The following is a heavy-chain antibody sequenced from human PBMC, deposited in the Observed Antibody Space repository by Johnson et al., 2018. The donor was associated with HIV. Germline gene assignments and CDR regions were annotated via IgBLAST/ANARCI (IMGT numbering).Heavy chain of an antibody. Sequence: QMQLVESGGGVVQPGRSLRLSCVASGFMFSSFAMHWVRQAPGKGLEWVADMSYDGSNKYYADSVKGRFTISRDNSKNTLYLQMNSLRAEDTAVYYCAKDLGGYSSSWNNAFDIWGQGTMVTVSS. J-gene: IGHJ3*02. CDR1: GFMFSSFA. D-gene: IGHD6-13*01. CDR3: AKDLGGYSSSWNNAFDI. CDR2: MSYDGSNK. V-gene: IGHV3-30*04.